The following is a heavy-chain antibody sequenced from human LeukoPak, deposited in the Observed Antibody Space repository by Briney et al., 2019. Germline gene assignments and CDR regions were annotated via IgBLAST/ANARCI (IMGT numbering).Heavy chain of an antibody. D-gene: IGHD4-17*01. Sequence: GGSLRLSCAASGFTFSSFATSGVRQAPGEGREWLSDITGGGYDTNSAGSVEGPFTISRDNSKSSLYLKMNSLRAEDTAVYYCAKNLRVSSHYGIDHWGQGTLVTVSS. CDR1: GFTFSSFA. V-gene: IGHV3-23*01. CDR2: ITGGGYDT. CDR3: AKNLRVSSHYGIDH. J-gene: IGHJ4*02.